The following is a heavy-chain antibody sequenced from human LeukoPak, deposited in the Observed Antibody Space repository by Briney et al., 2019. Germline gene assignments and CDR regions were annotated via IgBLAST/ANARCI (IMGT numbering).Heavy chain of an antibody. CDR3: AREKTGAGLDY. CDR1: GFTVSSNY. J-gene: IGHJ4*02. Sequence: GGSLRLSCVASGFTVSSNYMSWVRQAPGKGLEWVSVIYSGGSTYYADSVKGRFTISRDNSKNTLYLQMNSLRAEDTAVYYCAREKTGAGLDYWGQGTLVTVSS. CDR2: IYSGGST. V-gene: IGHV3-66*02.